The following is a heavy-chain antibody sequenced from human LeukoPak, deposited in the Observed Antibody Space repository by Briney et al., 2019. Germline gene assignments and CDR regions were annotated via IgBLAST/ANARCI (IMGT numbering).Heavy chain of an antibody. D-gene: IGHD3-16*01. CDR3: AKDSRNYAIDY. CDR2: ISDDGRKK. CDR1: GFXFSSYG. J-gene: IGHJ4*02. Sequence: GGSLRLSCVASGFXFSSYGVHWVRQAPGKGLEWVAVISDDGRKKYFADSVKGRFTISRDNSKNTLYLQMNSLRAEDTAVYYCAKDSRNYAIDYWGQGTLVTVSS. V-gene: IGHV3-30*18.